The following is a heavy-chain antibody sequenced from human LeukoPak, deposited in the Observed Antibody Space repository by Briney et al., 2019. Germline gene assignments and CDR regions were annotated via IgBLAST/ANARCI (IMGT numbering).Heavy chain of an antibody. CDR3: AELGITMIGGV. CDR2: ISSRSSYI. V-gene: IGHV3-21*01. CDR1: GFTFSTYT. D-gene: IGHD3-10*02. Sequence: GGSLRLSCAASGFTFSTYTMNWVRQAPGKGLEWVSSISSRSSYIYYADSVKGRFTISRDNAKNSLYLQMNSLRAEDTAVHYCAELGITMIGGVWGKGTTVTISS. J-gene: IGHJ6*04.